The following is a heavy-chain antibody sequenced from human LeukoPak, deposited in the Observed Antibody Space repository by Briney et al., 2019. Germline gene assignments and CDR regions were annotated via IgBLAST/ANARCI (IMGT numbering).Heavy chain of an antibody. CDR3: AESWGYYYDSSGYYWYFDY. Sequence: GGSLRLSCAASGFTFSSYAMSWVRQAPGKGLEWVSAISGSGGSTYYADSVKGRFTISRDNSKNTLYLQMNSLRAEDTAVYYCAESWGYYYDSSGYYWYFDYWGQGTLVTVSS. CDR2: ISGSGGST. J-gene: IGHJ4*02. V-gene: IGHV3-23*01. D-gene: IGHD3-22*01. CDR1: GFTFSSYA.